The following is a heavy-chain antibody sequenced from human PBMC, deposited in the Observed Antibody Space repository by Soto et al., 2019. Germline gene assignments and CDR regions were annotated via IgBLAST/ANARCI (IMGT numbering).Heavy chain of an antibody. CDR2: IYYSGST. D-gene: IGHD2-21*01. Sequence: SETLSLTCTVSGGSISSYYWSWIRQPPGKGLEWIGYIYYSGSTNYNPSLKSRVTISVDTSKNQFSLKLSSVTAADTAVYYCARASFVVWPSFDYWGQGTLVTVSS. CDR3: ARASFVVWPSFDY. CDR1: GGSISSYY. V-gene: IGHV4-59*01. J-gene: IGHJ4*02.